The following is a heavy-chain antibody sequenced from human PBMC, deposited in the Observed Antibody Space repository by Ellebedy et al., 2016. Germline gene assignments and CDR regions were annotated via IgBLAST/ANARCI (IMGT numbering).Heavy chain of an antibody. Sequence: SETLSLTCTVSGGSISSYYWSWIRQSPGKGLEWIGYIHYSGISKYNPSLKSRATMSVETSRNEFSLKLTSVTAADTAVYYCATGNGGFYGMDVWGQGTTVT. CDR1: GGSISSYY. D-gene: IGHD1-1*01. CDR3: ATGNGGFYGMDV. V-gene: IGHV4-59*12. CDR2: IHYSGIS. J-gene: IGHJ6*02.